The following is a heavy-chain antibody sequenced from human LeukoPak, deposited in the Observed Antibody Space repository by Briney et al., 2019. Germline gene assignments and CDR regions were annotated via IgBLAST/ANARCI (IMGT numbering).Heavy chain of an antibody. V-gene: IGHV3-9*03. Sequence: PGRSLRLSCAASGFTFNDYAMHWVRQAPGKGLEWVSSIGWNSVGIGYADSVKGRFTISRDNAKNSLYLQMNGLRLEDMALYYCAKEGWDAFDIWGQGTMVTVSS. CDR3: AKEGWDAFDI. J-gene: IGHJ3*02. D-gene: IGHD5-24*01. CDR1: GFTFNDYA. CDR2: IGWNSVGI.